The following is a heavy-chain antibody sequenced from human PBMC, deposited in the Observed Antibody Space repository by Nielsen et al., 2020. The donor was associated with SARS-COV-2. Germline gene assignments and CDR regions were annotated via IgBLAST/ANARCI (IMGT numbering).Heavy chain of an antibody. Sequence: VRQAPGKGLEWVSAISGSGGSTYYADSVKGRFTISRDNSKNTLHLQMNSLRVEDTAVYYCAKGGYCSGGSCYSGYYYGMDVWGQGTTVTVSS. V-gene: IGHV3-23*01. D-gene: IGHD2-15*01. CDR3: AKGGYCSGGSCYSGYYYGMDV. J-gene: IGHJ6*02. CDR2: ISGSGGST.